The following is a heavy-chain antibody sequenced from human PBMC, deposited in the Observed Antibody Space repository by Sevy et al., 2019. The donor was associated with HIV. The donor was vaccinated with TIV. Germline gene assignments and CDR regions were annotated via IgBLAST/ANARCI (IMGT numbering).Heavy chain of an antibody. Sequence: GGSLRLSCAASGFTFSSYSMNWVRQAPGKGLEWVSSISSSSSYIYYADSVKGRFTISRDNAKNSLYLKMNSLRAEDTAVYYCAREPPYYYDSSDERVGPNWFDPWGQGTLVTVSS. D-gene: IGHD3-22*01. CDR1: GFTFSSYS. V-gene: IGHV3-21*01. CDR2: ISSSSSYI. J-gene: IGHJ5*02. CDR3: AREPPYYYDSSDERVGPNWFDP.